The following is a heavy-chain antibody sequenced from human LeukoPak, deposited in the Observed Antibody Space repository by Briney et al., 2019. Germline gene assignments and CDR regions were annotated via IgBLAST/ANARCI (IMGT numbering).Heavy chain of an antibody. V-gene: IGHV3-30*18. D-gene: IGHD6-19*01. CDR2: ISYDGSNK. CDR1: GFTFSSYV. Sequence: PGGSLRLSCAASGFTFSSYVMHWVRQAPGKGLEWVAVISYDGSNKYYADSVKGRFTISRDNSKNTLYLQMNSLRAEDTAVYYCAKDSVAGSRYYYYGMDVWGQGTTVTVSS. CDR3: AKDSVAGSRYYYYGMDV. J-gene: IGHJ6*02.